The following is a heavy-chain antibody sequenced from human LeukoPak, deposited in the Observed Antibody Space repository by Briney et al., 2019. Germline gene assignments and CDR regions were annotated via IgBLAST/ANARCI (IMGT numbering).Heavy chain of an antibody. Sequence: GGSLRLSCAASGFTFSSYAMHWVRQAPGKGLEYVSAISSNGGSTFYANSVKGRFTISRDTSKNTLYLQMGSLRADDMAVYYCVRVSGSCGYWGQGTLVTVSS. CDR1: GFTFSSYA. CDR3: VRVSGSCGY. V-gene: IGHV3-64*01. J-gene: IGHJ4*02. CDR2: ISSNGGST. D-gene: IGHD1-26*01.